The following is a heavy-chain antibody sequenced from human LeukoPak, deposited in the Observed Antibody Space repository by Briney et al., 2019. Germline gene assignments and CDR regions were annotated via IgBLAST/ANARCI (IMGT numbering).Heavy chain of an antibody. CDR1: GLNFNHAW. CDR2: IKSTTDGGTT. Sequence: GGSLRLSCAASGLNFNHAWMSWVRQAPGKGLEWVARIKSTTDGGTTDYSAPVKSRFTISRDDSKRTLYLQMNSLRIEDTAVYFCTSFYGDYANWFDPWGQGTLVTVSS. D-gene: IGHD4-17*01. J-gene: IGHJ5*02. CDR3: TSFYGDYANWFDP. V-gene: IGHV3-15*01.